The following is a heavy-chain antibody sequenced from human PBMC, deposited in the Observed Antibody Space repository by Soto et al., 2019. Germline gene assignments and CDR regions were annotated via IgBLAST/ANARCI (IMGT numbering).Heavy chain of an antibody. Sequence: QITLKESGPTLVKPTQTLTLTCTFSGFSLSTSGVGVGWIRQPPGKALEWLALIYWDDDKRYSLSLKSRLTITKDTSKNQVVLTMTIIVPVDTATYYCAHSLYSGYDGYFDYWGQATLVTVSS. J-gene: IGHJ4*02. V-gene: IGHV2-5*02. CDR3: AHSLYSGYDGYFDY. D-gene: IGHD5-12*01. CDR2: IYWDDDK. CDR1: GFSLSTSGVG.